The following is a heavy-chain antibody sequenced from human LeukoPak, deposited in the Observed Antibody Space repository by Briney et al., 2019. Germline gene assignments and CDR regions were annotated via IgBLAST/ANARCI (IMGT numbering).Heavy chain of an antibody. Sequence: GGSLRLSCAASGFTFSTYAMSWVRQAPGEGLEWVSSISDSGTHIYYADSVKGRFTISRDNSKNTVYLQMNSLRAEDTAVYYCAKDRDGYNPDYWGQGTLVSVSS. CDR1: GFTFSTYA. V-gene: IGHV3-23*01. D-gene: IGHD5-24*01. CDR2: ISDSGTHI. CDR3: AKDRDGYNPDY. J-gene: IGHJ4*02.